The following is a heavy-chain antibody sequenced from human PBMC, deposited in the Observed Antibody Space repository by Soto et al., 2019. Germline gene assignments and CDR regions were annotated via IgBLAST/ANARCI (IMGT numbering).Heavy chain of an antibody. Sequence: GASVKVSCKASGGTFSSYDISWLRQDHRQGLEWMGGIIPIFGTANYAQKFQGRVTITADESTSTAYMELSSLRSEDTAVYYCARVLLWFGEKQNYYGMDVWGQGTTVTFSS. CDR3: ARVLLWFGEKQNYYGMDV. CDR1: GGTFSSYD. D-gene: IGHD3-10*01. CDR2: IIPIFGTA. J-gene: IGHJ6*02. V-gene: IGHV1-69*13.